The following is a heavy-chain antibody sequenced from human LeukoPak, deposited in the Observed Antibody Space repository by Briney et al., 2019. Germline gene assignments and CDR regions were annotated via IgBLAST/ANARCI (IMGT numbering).Heavy chain of an antibody. Sequence: ASVKVSCKASGYTFTGYYMHWVRQAPGQGLEWMGWINPNSGNTGYAQKFQGRVTMTRNTSISTAYMELSSLRSEDTAVYYCARGVSSGWYAKEYYFDYWGQGTLVTVSS. CDR2: INPNSGNT. D-gene: IGHD6-19*01. CDR1: GYTFTGYY. CDR3: ARGVSSGWYAKEYYFDY. V-gene: IGHV1-8*02. J-gene: IGHJ4*02.